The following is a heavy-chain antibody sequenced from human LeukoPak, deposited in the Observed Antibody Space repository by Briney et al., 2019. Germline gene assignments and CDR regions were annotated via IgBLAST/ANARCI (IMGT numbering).Heavy chain of an antibody. V-gene: IGHV6-1*01. CDR1: GDSVSSNSAT. CDR2: TYYKSKWYN. CDR3: ARVSSPWSPRDAFDI. Sequence: SQTLSLTCAISGDSVSSNSATRNWIRQSPSRGLEWLGRTYYKSKWYNDYAVSVKSRITINSDTSKDQFSLQLSSVTPEDTAVYYCARVSSPWSPRDAFDIWGQGTVVTVSS. D-gene: IGHD1-26*01. J-gene: IGHJ3*02.